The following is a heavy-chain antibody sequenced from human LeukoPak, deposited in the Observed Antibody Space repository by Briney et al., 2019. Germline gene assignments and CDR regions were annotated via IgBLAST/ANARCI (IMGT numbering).Heavy chain of an antibody. CDR3: ARVARHDFWSGYYYAEADYYYYGMDV. Sequence: SQTLSLTCAVSGGSISSGGYSWSWIRQPPGKGLEWIGEINHSGSTNYNPSLKSRVTISVDTSKNQFSLKLSSVTAADTAVYYCARVARHDFWSGYYYAEADYYYYGMDVWGQGTTVTVSS. CDR2: INHSGST. V-gene: IGHV4-30-2*01. D-gene: IGHD3-3*01. CDR1: GGSISSGGYS. J-gene: IGHJ6*02.